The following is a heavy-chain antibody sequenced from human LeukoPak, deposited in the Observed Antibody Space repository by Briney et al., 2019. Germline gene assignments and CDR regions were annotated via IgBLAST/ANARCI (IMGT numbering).Heavy chain of an antibody. CDR1: GFAFSSFG. D-gene: IGHD4-17*01. J-gene: IGHJ5*02. CDR2: IWYDGANK. V-gene: IGHV3-33*01. Sequence: PWGSLRLSCAASGFAFSSFGMHWVRQAPGKGLEWVAVIWYDGANKYYSDSVKGRFTISRDNSKNTLYLQMNSLRAEDTAVYYCARATVTRWFDPWGQGTLVTISS. CDR3: ARATVTRWFDP.